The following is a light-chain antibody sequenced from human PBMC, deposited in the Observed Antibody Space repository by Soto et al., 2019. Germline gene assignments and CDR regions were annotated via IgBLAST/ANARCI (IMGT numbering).Light chain of an antibody. J-gene: IGKJ1*01. CDR3: QQYNSYPWT. Sequence: DIQMTQSPSSLSASVGDRVTISCRASQTIINYLAWFQQKPGKAPKLLMYRASSLESAVPSRFSGSGSGTEFSLTIDSLQPDDFATYYCQQYNSYPWTFGQGTKVDIK. CDR2: RAS. CDR1: QTIINY. V-gene: IGKV1-5*03.